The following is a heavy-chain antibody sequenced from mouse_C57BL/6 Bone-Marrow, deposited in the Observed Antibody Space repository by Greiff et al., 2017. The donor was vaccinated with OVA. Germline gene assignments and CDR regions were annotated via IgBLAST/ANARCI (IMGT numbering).Heavy chain of an antibody. CDR1: GYAFTNYL. Sequence: QVQLKQSGAELVRPGTSVKVSCKASGYAFTNYLIEWVKQRPGQGLEWIGVINPGSGGTNYNEKFKGKATLTADKSSSTAYMQLSSLTSEDSAVYFCARGEGSSGCGGYFDYWGQGTTLTVSS. J-gene: IGHJ2*01. D-gene: IGHD3-2*02. CDR2: INPGSGGT. CDR3: ARGEGSSGCGGYFDY. V-gene: IGHV1-54*01.